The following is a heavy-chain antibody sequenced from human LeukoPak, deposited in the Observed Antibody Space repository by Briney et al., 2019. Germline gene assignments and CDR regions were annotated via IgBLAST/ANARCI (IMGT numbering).Heavy chain of an antibody. Sequence: GGSLRLSCAASGFTFSDYYMSWIRQAPGKGLEWVSYISNSGSTIYYADSVKGRFTISRDNAKNSLYLQMNSLRAEDTAVYYCARDGPYDYVWGSYRYYYYGMDVWGQGTTVTVSS. D-gene: IGHD3-16*02. CDR2: ISNSGSTI. J-gene: IGHJ6*02. CDR1: GFTFSDYY. V-gene: IGHV3-11*01. CDR3: ARDGPYDYVWGSYRYYYYGMDV.